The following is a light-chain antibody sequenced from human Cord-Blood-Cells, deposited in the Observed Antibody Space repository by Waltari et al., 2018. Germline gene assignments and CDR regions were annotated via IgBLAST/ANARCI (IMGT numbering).Light chain of an antibody. CDR2: EVS. V-gene: IGLV2-18*02. J-gene: IGLJ2*01. CDR1: SSDVGSYNP. CDR3: SSYTSSSTVV. Sequence: QSALTQPPSVSGSPGQSVTISCTGTSSDVGSYNPFSWYQQPPGTAPKLMIYEVSNRPSGVPDRFSGSKSGNTASLTISGLQAEDEADYYCSSYTSSSTVVFGGGTKLTVL.